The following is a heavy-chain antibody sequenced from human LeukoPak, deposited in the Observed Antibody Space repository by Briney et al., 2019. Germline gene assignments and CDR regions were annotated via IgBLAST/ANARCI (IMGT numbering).Heavy chain of an antibody. V-gene: IGHV3-23*01. CDR2: ISGSGDYT. Sequence: GGSLRLSCAASGFTFSNFAMSWVRQAPGKGLEWISGISGSGDYTYQADSVKGRFTISRENSKNTLYLQMNSLRAEDTAVYYCAKGGTGYYVFDYWGQGTLVTVSS. J-gene: IGHJ4*02. CDR1: GFTFSNFA. D-gene: IGHD3-22*01. CDR3: AKGGTGYYVFDY.